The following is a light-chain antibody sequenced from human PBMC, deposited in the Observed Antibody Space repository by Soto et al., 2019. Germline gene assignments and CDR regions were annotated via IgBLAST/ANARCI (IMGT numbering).Light chain of an antibody. CDR1: SSNIGSNY. CDR3: AAWDDSLSGSYV. V-gene: IGLV1-47*01. CDR2: RNN. J-gene: IGLJ1*01. Sequence: QAVVTQPPSAYGTPGQRVTISCSGSSSNIGSNYVYWYQQLPGTAPKLRIYRNNQRPSGVPDRFSGSKSGTSASLAISGLRSEDESDYYCAAWDDSLSGSYVFGTGTKLTVL.